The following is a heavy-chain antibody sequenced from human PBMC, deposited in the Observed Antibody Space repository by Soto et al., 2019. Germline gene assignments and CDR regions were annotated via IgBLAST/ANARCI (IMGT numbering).Heavy chain of an antibody. CDR1: GYTFTSYG. J-gene: IGHJ3*02. D-gene: IGHD3-22*01. V-gene: IGHV1-18*04. CDR3: ARLPAATITMIVVALGALDI. CDR2: ISAYNGNT. Sequence: ASVKVACKASGYTFTSYGSSWVRQAPGQGLEWMGWISAYNGNTNYAQKLQGRVTMTTDTSTSTAYMELRSLRSDDTAVYYCARLPAATITMIVVALGALDIWGQGTMVSVSS.